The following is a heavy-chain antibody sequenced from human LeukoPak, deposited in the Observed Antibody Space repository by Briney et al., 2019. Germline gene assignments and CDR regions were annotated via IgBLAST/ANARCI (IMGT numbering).Heavy chain of an antibody. Sequence: GGSLRLSCVASGFTFSSYGMHWVRQAPGKGLEWVAFIWYDGSNKYYADSVKGRFTISRDNSKNTLSLQMSSLRPDDTAVYCCAKAYSYGYDYWGQGTLVTVSS. CDR3: AKAYSYGYDY. J-gene: IGHJ4*02. CDR2: IWYDGSNK. V-gene: IGHV3-30*02. D-gene: IGHD5-18*01. CDR1: GFTFSSYG.